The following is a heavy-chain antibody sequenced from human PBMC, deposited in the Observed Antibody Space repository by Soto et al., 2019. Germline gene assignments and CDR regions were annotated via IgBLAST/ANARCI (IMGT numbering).Heavy chain of an antibody. J-gene: IGHJ6*02. D-gene: IGHD6-13*01. V-gene: IGHV4-59*01. Sequence: QVQLQESGPGLVKPSETLSLTCTVSGGSISSYYWSWIRQPPGKGLEWIGYIYYSGSTNYNPSLKSRGTISVDXXKXQXXLKLSSVTAADTAVYYCARCIAAAGTGYYYYGMDVWGQGTTVTVSS. CDR1: GGSISSYY. CDR3: ARCIAAAGTGYYYYGMDV. CDR2: IYYSGST.